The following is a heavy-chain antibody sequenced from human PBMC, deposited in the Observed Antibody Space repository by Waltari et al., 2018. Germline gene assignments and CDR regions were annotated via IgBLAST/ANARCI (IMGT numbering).Heavy chain of an antibody. CDR1: GFTFSSSW. D-gene: IGHD6-6*01. Sequence: EVQLVESGGGLVQPGGSLRLSCAASGFTFSSSWMHWVRQGPGKGLVWVAYINSDGSSTRYADSVKGRFTISRDNAKNTLYLQMNSLRAEDTAVYYCARWDYSSSAYLGQGTLVTVSS. CDR2: INSDGSST. V-gene: IGHV3-74*01. J-gene: IGHJ4*02. CDR3: ARWDYSSSAY.